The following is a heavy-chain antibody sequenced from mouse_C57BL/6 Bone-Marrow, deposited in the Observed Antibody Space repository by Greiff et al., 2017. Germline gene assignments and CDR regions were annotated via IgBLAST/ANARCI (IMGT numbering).Heavy chain of an antibody. V-gene: IGHV1-82*01. CDR2: IYPGDGDT. J-gene: IGHJ1*03. CDR3: ARRGDYGSSYGYWYFDV. D-gene: IGHD1-1*01. CDR1: GYAFSSSW. Sequence: QVQLKQSGPELVKPGASVKISCKASGYAFSSSWMNWVKQRPGKGLEWIGRIYPGDGDTNYNGKFKGKATLTADKSSSTAYMQLSSLTSEDSAVYFCARRGDYGSSYGYWYFDVWGTGTTVTVSS.